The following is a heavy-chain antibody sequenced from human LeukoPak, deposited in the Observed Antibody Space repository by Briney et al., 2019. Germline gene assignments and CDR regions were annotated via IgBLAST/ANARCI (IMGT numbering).Heavy chain of an antibody. CDR3: ARTDETAPAEDFQH. CDR2: IYSGGST. D-gene: IGHD2-21*02. J-gene: IGHJ1*01. V-gene: IGHV3-53*01. Sequence: GGSLRLSCAASGFSVSSNYMSWVRQDPGKGLEWVSVIYSGGSTYYADSVKGRFTISRDNSKNTLYLQMKSLRAEDTAVYYCARTDETAPAEDFQHWGQGTLVTVSS. CDR1: GFSVSSNY.